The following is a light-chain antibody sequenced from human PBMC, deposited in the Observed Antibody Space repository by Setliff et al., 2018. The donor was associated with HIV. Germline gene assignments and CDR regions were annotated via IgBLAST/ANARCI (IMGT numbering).Light chain of an antibody. V-gene: IGLV2-11*01. J-gene: IGLJ1*01. CDR1: SSDVGNYNY. CDR2: DVS. Sequence: QSALAQPRSVSGSPGRSVTISCTGTSSDVGNYNYVSWYQQHPGKAPKLIIFDVSKRPSGVPDRFSGSKSGNTASLTISGLQDEDEADYYCCSFTGRYTSKYVFGTGTKVTVL. CDR3: CSFTGRYTSKYV.